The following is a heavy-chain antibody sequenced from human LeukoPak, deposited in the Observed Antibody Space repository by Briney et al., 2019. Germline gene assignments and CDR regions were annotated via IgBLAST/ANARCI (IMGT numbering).Heavy chain of an antibody. CDR3: ARTSYSGYGKGAFDI. V-gene: IGHV3-23*01. D-gene: IGHD5-12*01. CDR1: GFTFSSYA. Sequence: GGSLRLSCAASGFTFSSYAMSWVRQAPGKGLEWVSVISGSGTNTYYADSVKGRFTISRDNAKNSLYLQMNSLRAEDTALYYCARTSYSGYGKGAFDIWGQGTMVTVSS. J-gene: IGHJ3*02. CDR2: ISGSGTNT.